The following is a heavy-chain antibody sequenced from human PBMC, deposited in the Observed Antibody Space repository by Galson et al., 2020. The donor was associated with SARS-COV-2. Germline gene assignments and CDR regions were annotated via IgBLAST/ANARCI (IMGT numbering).Heavy chain of an antibody. Sequence: GESLKISCKGSGSRFANYWIAWVRQMPGKGLEWLGIIYPGDSDTTYSPSFQGQVTISAGKSIRTAYLQWSSLKASDTAMYYCASLTRVCGVDCWDYWGQGTLVTVSS. D-gene: IGHD2-21*02. CDR1: GSRFANYW. CDR3: ASLTRVCGVDCWDY. V-gene: IGHV5-51*01. J-gene: IGHJ4*02. CDR2: IYPGDSDT.